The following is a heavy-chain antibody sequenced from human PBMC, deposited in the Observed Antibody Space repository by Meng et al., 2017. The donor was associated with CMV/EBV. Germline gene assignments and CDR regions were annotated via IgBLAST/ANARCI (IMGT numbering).Heavy chain of an antibody. Sequence: SETLSLTCTVSGYSISSGYYWGWIRQPPGKGLEWIGSIYHSGSTYYNPSLKSRVTISVDTSKNQFSLKLSSVTAADTAVYYCAREWGGIVVVPAAMGIDYWGQGMLVTVSS. CDR2: IYHSGST. V-gene: IGHV4-38-2*02. CDR1: GYSISSGYY. D-gene: IGHD2-2*01. CDR3: AREWGGIVVVPAAMGIDY. J-gene: IGHJ4*02.